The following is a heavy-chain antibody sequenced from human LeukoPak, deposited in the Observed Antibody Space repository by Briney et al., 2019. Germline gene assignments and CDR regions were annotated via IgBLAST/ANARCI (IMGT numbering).Heavy chain of an antibody. J-gene: IGHJ4*02. V-gene: IGHV4-59*01. CDR2: IYSSGST. CDR3: ARVGARNTQYYFDS. Sequence: PSETLSLTCTVFGGSISGYYWSWIRQTPGKGLEWIGYIYSSGSTNYNPSLKSRVTMSVDTSKDQFSLKLSSVTAADTAVYYCARVGARNTQYYFDSWGQGTLVTVSS. CDR1: GGSISGYY.